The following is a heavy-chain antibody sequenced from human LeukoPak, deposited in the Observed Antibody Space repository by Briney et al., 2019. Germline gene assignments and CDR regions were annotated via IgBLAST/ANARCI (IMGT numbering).Heavy chain of an antibody. D-gene: IGHD3-3*01. CDR1: GGSISSHY. CDR2: IYYSGST. Sequence: SETLSLTCTVSGGSISSHYWSWIRQPPGKGLEWIGYIYYSGSTNYNPSLKSRVTISVDTSKNQFSLKLSSVTAADTAVYYCARDRVDFWSGYSLSWFDPWGQGTLVTVSS. J-gene: IGHJ5*02. CDR3: ARDRVDFWSGYSLSWFDP. V-gene: IGHV4-59*11.